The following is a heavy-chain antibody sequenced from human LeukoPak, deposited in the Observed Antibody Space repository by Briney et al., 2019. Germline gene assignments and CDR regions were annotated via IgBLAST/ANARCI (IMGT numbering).Heavy chain of an antibody. CDR1: GGSISSYY. CDR3: ARDGYYYGSGSYPFDP. Sequence: SETLSLTCTVSGGSISSYYWSWIRQPPGKGLEWIGYIYYSGSTNYNPSLKSRVTMSVDTSKNQFSLKLTSLTAADTAVYYCARDGYYYGSGSYPFDPWGQGTLVTVSS. V-gene: IGHV4-59*12. D-gene: IGHD3-10*01. J-gene: IGHJ5*02. CDR2: IYYSGST.